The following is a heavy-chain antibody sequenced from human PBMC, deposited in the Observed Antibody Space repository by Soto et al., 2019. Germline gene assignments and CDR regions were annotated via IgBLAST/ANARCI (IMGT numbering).Heavy chain of an antibody. V-gene: IGHV4-31*03. D-gene: IGHD2-15*01. CDR2: IYYSGST. CDR1: GGSISSGDYY. Sequence: SETLSLTCTVSGGSISSGDYYWSWIRQHPGKGLEWIGYIYYSGSTYYNPSLKSRVTISVDTSKNQFSLKLSSVTAADTAVYYCVFESVEMATISGGGGYDYWGQGTLVTVSS. CDR3: VFESVEMATISGGGGYDY. J-gene: IGHJ4*02.